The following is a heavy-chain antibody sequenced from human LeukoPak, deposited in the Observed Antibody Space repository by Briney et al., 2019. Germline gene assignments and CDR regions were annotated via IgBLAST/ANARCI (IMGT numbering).Heavy chain of an antibody. CDR1: GFTFSSYS. Sequence: SGGSLRLSCAASGFTFSSYSMNWVRQAPGKGLEWVSSISSSSSYIYYADSVKGRFTISRDNAKNSLYQQMNSLRAEDTAVYYCARDPAANYYDSSGFEDYWGQGTLVTVSS. D-gene: IGHD3-22*01. V-gene: IGHV3-21*01. CDR3: ARDPAANYYDSSGFEDY. J-gene: IGHJ4*02. CDR2: ISSSSSYI.